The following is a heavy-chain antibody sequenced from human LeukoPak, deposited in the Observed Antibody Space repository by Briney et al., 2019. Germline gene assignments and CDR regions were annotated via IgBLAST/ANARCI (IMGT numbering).Heavy chain of an antibody. Sequence: PSQTLSLTCTVSGGSISSGGYSWSWIRQHPGKGLEWIGYIYYSGSTYYNPSLKSRVTISVDTSKNQFSLKLSSVTAADTAVYYCARDRPWYYDSSGYSYYYYGMDVWGQGTTVTVSS. D-gene: IGHD3-22*01. V-gene: IGHV4-31*03. CDR3: ARDRPWYYDSSGYSYYYYGMDV. CDR1: GGSISSGGYS. CDR2: IYYSGST. J-gene: IGHJ6*02.